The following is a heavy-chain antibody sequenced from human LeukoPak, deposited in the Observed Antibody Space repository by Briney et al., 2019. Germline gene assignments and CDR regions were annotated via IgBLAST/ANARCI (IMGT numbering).Heavy chain of an antibody. D-gene: IGHD1-7*01. CDR3: TSLTGTTPYYYYYYMDV. J-gene: IGHJ6*03. CDR1: GFTFNIYW. Sequence: GGSLRLSCATSGFTFNIYWMSWVRQAPGKGLEWVGRIKSKTDGGTTDYAAPVEGRFTISRDDSKNTLYLQMNSLKTEDTAVYYCTSLTGTTPYYYYYYMDVWGKGTTVTVSS. V-gene: IGHV3-15*01. CDR2: IKSKTDGGTT.